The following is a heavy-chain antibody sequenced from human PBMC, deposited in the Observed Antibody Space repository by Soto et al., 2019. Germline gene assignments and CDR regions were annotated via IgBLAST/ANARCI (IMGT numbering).Heavy chain of an antibody. CDR1: GYSFSTYA. V-gene: IGHV1-3*01. CDR3: EGEPACHQLPRELYMDV. D-gene: IGHD2-2*01. Sequence: QVHLVQSGAEVKKPGASVKVSCKASGYSFSTYAMNWVRQAPGQGLEWMGWIHGDNGNTKCSQKFQGRLTINRDTSTSTLTSYMELSSLRSEDTGVNYCEGEPACHQLPRELYMDVRGEGTTVTL. J-gene: IGHJ6*03. CDR2: IHGDNGNT.